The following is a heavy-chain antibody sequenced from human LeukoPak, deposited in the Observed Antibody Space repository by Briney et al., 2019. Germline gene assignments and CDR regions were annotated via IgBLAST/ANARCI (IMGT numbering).Heavy chain of an antibody. J-gene: IGHJ4*02. CDR2: IYPGDSDT. V-gene: IGHV5-51*01. CDR3: ARGYCSSTSCSDFDY. D-gene: IGHD2-2*01. CDR1: GYSFTSYW. Sequence: GESLKISCKGSGYSFTSYWIGWVRQMPGKGLEWVGIIYPGDSDTRYSPSFQGQVTISADKSISTAYLQWSSLKASDTAMYYCARGYCSSTSCSDFDYWGQGTLVTVSS.